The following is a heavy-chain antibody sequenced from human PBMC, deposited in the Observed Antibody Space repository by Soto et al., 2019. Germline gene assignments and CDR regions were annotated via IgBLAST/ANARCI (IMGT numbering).Heavy chain of an antibody. Sequence: GASVKVSCKASGHSITSHYVHWVRQAPGQGLEWMGTIDPTGVNRNYAQRFQGRVTMTRDTSTSTVYIELRSLSSCDTAVYWCARGWAAAGPYVYGAQATLVTVSS. CDR3: ARGWAAAGPYVY. J-gene: IGHJ4*02. CDR1: GHSITSHY. V-gene: IGHV1-46*01. CDR2: IDPTGVNR. D-gene: IGHD6-13*01.